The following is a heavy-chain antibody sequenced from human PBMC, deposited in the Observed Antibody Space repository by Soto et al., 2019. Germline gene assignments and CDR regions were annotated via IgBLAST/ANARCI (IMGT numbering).Heavy chain of an antibody. J-gene: IGHJ6*03. D-gene: IGHD2-2*01. Sequence: SETLSLTCSVSGVSISRSNWWTGVRQPPGKGLEWIGSIYYSGSTYYNPSLKSRVTISVDTSKNQFSLKLSSVTAADTAVYYCASLIPAYYYYMDVWGKGTTVTVSS. CDR2: IYYSGST. CDR3: ASLIPAYYYYMDV. CDR1: GVSISRSNW. V-gene: IGHV4-39*01.